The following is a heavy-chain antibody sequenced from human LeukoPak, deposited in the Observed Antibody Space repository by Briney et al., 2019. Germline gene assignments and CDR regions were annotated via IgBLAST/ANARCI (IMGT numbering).Heavy chain of an antibody. D-gene: IGHD3-3*01. CDR2: MSPNSGNT. CDR1: GYTFTSYD. Sequence: ASVKVSCKASGYTFTSYDINWVRQATGQGLEWMGWMSPNSGNTGYAQKFQGRVTMTRNTSISTAYMELSSLRSEDTAVYYCARVLYDFWSGYPYYFDYWGQGTLVTVSS. V-gene: IGHV1-8*01. J-gene: IGHJ4*02. CDR3: ARVLYDFWSGYPYYFDY.